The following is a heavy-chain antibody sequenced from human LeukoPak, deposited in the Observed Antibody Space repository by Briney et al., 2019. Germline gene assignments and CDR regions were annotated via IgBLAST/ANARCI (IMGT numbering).Heavy chain of an antibody. CDR3: ARGGLGGGSDAFDL. CDR1: GYTFTDSL. Sequence: ASVKVSCKASGYTFTDSLLHWVRQAPGQGLEWMAWIHRNDGGTYSAQKFQGGVTTARDTSINTAYLELSGLTSDDTAVYYCARGGLGGGSDAFDLWGQGTMVIVSS. J-gene: IGHJ3*01. D-gene: IGHD3-16*01. CDR2: IHRNDGGT. V-gene: IGHV1-2*02.